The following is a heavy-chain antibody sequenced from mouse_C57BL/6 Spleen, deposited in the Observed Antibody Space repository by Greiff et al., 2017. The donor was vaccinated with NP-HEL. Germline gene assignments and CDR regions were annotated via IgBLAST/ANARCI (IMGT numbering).Heavy chain of an antibody. CDR3: ARYDYEGAWFAY. V-gene: IGHV1-18*01. CDR2: INPNNGGT. D-gene: IGHD2-4*01. CDR1: GYTFTDYN. J-gene: IGHJ3*01. Sequence: VQLKQSGPELVKPGASVKIPCKASGYTFTDYNMDWVKQSHGKSLEWIGDINPNNGGTIYNQKFKGKATLTVDKSSSTAYMELRSLTSEDTAVYYCARYDYEGAWFAYWGQGTLVTVSA.